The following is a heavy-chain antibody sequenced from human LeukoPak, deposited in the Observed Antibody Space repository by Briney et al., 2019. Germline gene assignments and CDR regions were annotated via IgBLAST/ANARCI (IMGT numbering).Heavy chain of an antibody. CDR1: GGTFSSYG. V-gene: IGHV1-18*01. CDR3: ARDLGHYDFWSGYYTDNWFDP. CDR2: ISAYNGNT. D-gene: IGHD3-3*01. Sequence: ASVKVSCKASGGTFSSYGISWVRQAPGQGLEWMGWISAYNGNTNYAQKLQGRVTMTTDTSTSTAYMELRSLRSDDTAVYYCARDLGHYDFWSGYYTDNWFDPWGQGTLVTVSS. J-gene: IGHJ5*02.